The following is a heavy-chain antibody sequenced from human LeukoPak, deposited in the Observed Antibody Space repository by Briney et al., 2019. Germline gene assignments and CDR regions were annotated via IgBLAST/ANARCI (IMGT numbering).Heavy chain of an antibody. CDR2: IKSKTDGGTT. Sequence: PGGSLRLSCAASGFTPSNAWISWVRQAPGKGLEWVGRIKSKTDGGTTDYAAPVKGRFTISRDDSKNTLYLQMNSLKTEDTAVYYCTTDGDSSSWYEGGWFDPWGQGTLVTVSS. CDR3: TTDGDSSSWYEGGWFDP. CDR1: GFTPSNAW. J-gene: IGHJ5*02. D-gene: IGHD6-13*01. V-gene: IGHV3-15*01.